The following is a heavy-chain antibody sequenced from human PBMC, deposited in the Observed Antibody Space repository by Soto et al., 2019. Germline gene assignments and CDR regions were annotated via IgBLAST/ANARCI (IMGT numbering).Heavy chain of an antibody. J-gene: IGHJ4*02. CDR3: SGGVGDAI. V-gene: IGHV3-7*04. D-gene: IGHD1-26*01. CDR2: TNQDGSEK. CDR1: GFSFRSDW. Sequence: EEELVESGGGLVQPGGSLRLTCAVSGFSFRSDWMNWVRQAPGKGLEWVAHTNQDGSEKYYVDSVKGRFTIFRDNAKKSLYLQMNSLRAEDAAVYYCSGGVGDAIWGQGTLVTVSS.